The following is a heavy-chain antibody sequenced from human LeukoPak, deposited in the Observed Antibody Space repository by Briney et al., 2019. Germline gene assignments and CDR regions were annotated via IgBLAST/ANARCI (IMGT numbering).Heavy chain of an antibody. J-gene: IGHJ6*02. D-gene: IGHD1-1*01. CDR3: ATDNWDTYYYGMDV. CDR2: INPNSGGT. CDR1: GYTFTGYY. V-gene: IGHV1-2*02. Sequence: VASVKVSCKASGYTFTGYYMHWVRQAPGQGLEWMGWINPNSGGTNYAQKFQGRVTMTRDTSISTAYMELSSLRSEDTAVYYCATDNWDTYYYGMDVWGQGTTVTVSS.